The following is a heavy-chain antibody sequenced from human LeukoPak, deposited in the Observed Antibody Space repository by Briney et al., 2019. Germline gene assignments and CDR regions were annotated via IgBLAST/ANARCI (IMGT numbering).Heavy chain of an antibody. CDR1: GFTFSYAW. J-gene: IGHJ4*02. Sequence: PGGCLRLSCAGSGFTFSYAWVSSVRQAPGKGLGWVGRINDKSDGGTADYAAPVKGRFTLSRDDSKHTVYLQMNSLKIEDTAVYYCTTGLSHWGQGTLVTVSS. V-gene: IGHV3-15*01. CDR2: INDKSDGGTA. CDR3: TTGLSH.